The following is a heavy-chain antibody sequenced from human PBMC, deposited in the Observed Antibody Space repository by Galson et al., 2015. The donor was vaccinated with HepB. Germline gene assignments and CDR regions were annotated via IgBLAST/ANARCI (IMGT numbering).Heavy chain of an antibody. Sequence: SVKVSCKASGYIFTRYAMNWVRQVPGQGLEWMGWINTNTGNPTYAQGFTGRFVLSLDTPVSTAYLQISSLKAEDTAVYYCARDRGSGSHFFDYWGQGTLVTVSS. CDR1: GYIFTRYA. V-gene: IGHV7-4-1*02. D-gene: IGHD2-15*01. CDR2: INTNTGNP. J-gene: IGHJ4*02. CDR3: ARDRGSGSHFFDY.